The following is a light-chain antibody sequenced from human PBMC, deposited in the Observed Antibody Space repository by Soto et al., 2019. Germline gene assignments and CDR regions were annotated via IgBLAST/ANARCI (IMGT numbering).Light chain of an antibody. Sequence: DIQMTQSPSSLSASVGDRVTITCRASQGISNFLAWYQQKPGKVPKLLISAASTLQSGVPSRFSGSGSGTDFTFIITSLQPEDVATYCCQKYSSVITFGQGTRLDIK. CDR3: QKYSSVIT. CDR1: QGISNF. CDR2: AAS. J-gene: IGKJ5*01. V-gene: IGKV1-27*01.